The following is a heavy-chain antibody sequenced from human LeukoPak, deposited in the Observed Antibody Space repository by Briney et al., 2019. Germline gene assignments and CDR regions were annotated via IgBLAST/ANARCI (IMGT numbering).Heavy chain of an antibody. V-gene: IGHV4-59*01. Sequence: PSETLSLTCTVSGGSISSYYWSWIRQPPGKGLEWIGYIYYSGSTNYNPSLKSRVTISVDTSKNQFSLKLSSVTAADTAVYYCARGHPGVVPTAFDIWGQGTMVTVSS. CDR1: GGSISSYY. CDR3: ARGHPGVVPTAFDI. CDR2: IYYSGST. J-gene: IGHJ3*02. D-gene: IGHD3-3*01.